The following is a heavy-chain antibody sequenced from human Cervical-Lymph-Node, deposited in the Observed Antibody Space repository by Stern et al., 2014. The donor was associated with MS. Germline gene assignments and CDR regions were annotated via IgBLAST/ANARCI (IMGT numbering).Heavy chain of an antibody. D-gene: IGHD2-15*01. V-gene: IGHV1-46*02. CDR2: TNTSGAT. CDR1: EYTHNNYL. J-gene: IGHJ6*02. Sequence: VQLVASASEVKKPGASVKVSCKASEYTHNNYLIHWERKAPGQRPDWMGVTNTSGATNYAQKVQDRVTMTTDASTSTFYMELSRLRSEDTAVYYCAVRYCSGGRCYSVPDVWGQGTTVIVSS. CDR3: AVRYCSGGRCYSVPDV.